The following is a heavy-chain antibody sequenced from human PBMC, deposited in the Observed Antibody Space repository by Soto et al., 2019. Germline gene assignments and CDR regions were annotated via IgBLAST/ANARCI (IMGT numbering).Heavy chain of an antibody. Sequence: QVQLVQSGAEVKKPGSSVKVSCKASGGTISIYAVNWVRQAPGQGLEWVGGSIPLFGTTNYAQKFQGRVTMTSDESTSTAYLELSSLRSEDTAVYYCARVKGPRLLNYFDYWGQGTLVTVSS. CDR1: GGTISIYA. CDR2: SIPLFGTT. J-gene: IGHJ4*02. CDR3: ARVKGPRLLNYFDY. V-gene: IGHV1-69*01.